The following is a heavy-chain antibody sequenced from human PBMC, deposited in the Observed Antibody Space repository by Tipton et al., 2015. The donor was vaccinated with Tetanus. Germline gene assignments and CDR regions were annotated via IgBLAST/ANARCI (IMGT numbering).Heavy chain of an antibody. J-gene: IGHJ4*02. V-gene: IGHV3-33*01. CDR1: GFTFNGYG. Sequence: SLRLSCAASGFTFNGYGIHWVRQAPGKGLEWLALVWYDGSKQYYADSVKGRFTISRDNSKNTLYLQMNSLRAEDTAVYYCAREADCSGGSCFSGDFDNWGQGTQVTVSS. D-gene: IGHD2-15*01. CDR2: VWYDGSKQ. CDR3: AREADCSGGSCFSGDFDN.